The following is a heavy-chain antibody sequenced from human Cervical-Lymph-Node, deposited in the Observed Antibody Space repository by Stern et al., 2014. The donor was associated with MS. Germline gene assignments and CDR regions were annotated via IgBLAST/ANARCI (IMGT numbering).Heavy chain of an antibody. Sequence: VQLVESGSEVKKPGASVKVSCKASEYTHNNYLIHWVRQAPGQRPDRMGRINPSGATKYAQKVQDRVTMTTDASTSTFYMELSRLRSEDTAVYYCAVRYCSGGRCYSVPDVWGQGTTVIVSS. CDR2: INPSGAT. D-gene: IGHD2-15*01. V-gene: IGHV1-46*02. J-gene: IGHJ6*02. CDR3: AVRYCSGGRCYSVPDV. CDR1: EYTHNNYL.